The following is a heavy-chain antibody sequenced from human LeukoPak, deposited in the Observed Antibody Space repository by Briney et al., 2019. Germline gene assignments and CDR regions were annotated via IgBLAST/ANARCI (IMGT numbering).Heavy chain of an antibody. Sequence: PGGSLRLSCAASGFSVRSNYISWVRQAPGKGLEWVSVIYSDGSTKYADSVKARFTISRDNSKNTVYLRMNSLRVEDTAVYYCARATLDNWGQGTLVTVSS. CDR1: GFSVRSNY. CDR3: ARATLDN. CDR2: IYSDGST. J-gene: IGHJ4*02. V-gene: IGHV3-53*01.